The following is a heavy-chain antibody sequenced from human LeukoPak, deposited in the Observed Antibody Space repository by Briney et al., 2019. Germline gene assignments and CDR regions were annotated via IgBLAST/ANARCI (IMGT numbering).Heavy chain of an antibody. CDR3: AKVVVVVAATWFDP. Sequence: GGSLRLSCAASGFTFSSYWMSWVRQAPGKGREWVANIKQDGSEKYYVDSVKGRFTISRDNAKNSLYLQMNSLRAEDTAVYYCAKVVVVVAATWFDPWGQGTLVTVSS. D-gene: IGHD2-15*01. J-gene: IGHJ5*02. CDR1: GFTFSSYW. V-gene: IGHV3-7*03. CDR2: IKQDGSEK.